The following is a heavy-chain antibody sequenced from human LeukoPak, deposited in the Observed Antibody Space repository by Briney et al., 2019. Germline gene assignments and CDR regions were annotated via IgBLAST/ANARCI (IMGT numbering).Heavy chain of an antibody. CDR3: ARAARADCTSPTCHSWLAP. D-gene: IGHD2/OR15-2a*01. J-gene: IGHJ5*02. Sequence: GRSLTLSCAASGFTFSHYAMHWVRQAPGKGLEWVAAMSYDGSKKSYADSVKGRFTISRDNAKNTLYLQMNSLRAEDTAVYYCARAARADCTSPTCHSWLAPWGQGTQVTVSS. CDR2: MSYDGSKK. V-gene: IGHV3-30*04. CDR1: GFTFSHYA.